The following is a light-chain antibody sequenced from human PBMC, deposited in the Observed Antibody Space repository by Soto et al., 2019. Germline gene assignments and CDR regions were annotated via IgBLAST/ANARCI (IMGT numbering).Light chain of an antibody. CDR2: KAS. CDR3: HQYSTYSRT. J-gene: IGKJ1*01. Sequence: DIQMTQSPSMLSASVGDRVTITCRASQSISTWLAWYQKKPGKAPNLLIYKASSLESGVPSRFSGSGSGTEFTLTISSLQPDDFATYYCHQYSTYSRTFGQGTKVEIK. CDR1: QSISTW. V-gene: IGKV1-5*03.